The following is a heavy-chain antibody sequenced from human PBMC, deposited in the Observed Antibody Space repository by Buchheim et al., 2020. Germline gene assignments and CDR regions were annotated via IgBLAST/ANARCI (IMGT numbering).Heavy chain of an antibody. V-gene: IGHV1-69*02. CDR1: GGTFSSYT. CDR2: IIPILGIA. J-gene: IGHJ6*02. CDR3: ARAREYSSSSDYYYGMDV. Sequence: QVQLVQSGAEVKKPGSSVKVSCKASGGTFSSYTISWVRQAPGQGLEWMGRIIPILGIANYAQKFQGRVTITADKSTSTAYMELSSLRSEDTAVYYCARAREYSSSSDYYYGMDVWGQGTT. D-gene: IGHD6-6*01.